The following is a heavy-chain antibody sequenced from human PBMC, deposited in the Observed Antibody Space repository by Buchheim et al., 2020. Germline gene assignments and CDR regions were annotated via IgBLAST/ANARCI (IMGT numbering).Heavy chain of an antibody. CDR3: ARLQSMITVEGYYYYGIDV. CDR2: IYYTGTT. D-gene: IGHD4-23*01. V-gene: IGHV4-39*01. Sequence: HLQLQESGPGLVKPSETLLLTCTVSGDSVSSSSYYWGWIRQPPGKGLEWIGNIYYTGTTYYNPSLKSRVTISVDTSKKQFSLKLNSVTAADTAVYYCARLQSMITVEGYYYYGIDVWGQGAT. J-gene: IGHJ6*02. CDR1: GDSVSSSSYY.